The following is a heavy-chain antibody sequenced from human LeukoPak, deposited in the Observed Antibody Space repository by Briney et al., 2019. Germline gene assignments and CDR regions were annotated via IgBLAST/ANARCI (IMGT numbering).Heavy chain of an antibody. CDR2: ISAYNGNT. Sequence: RASVKASCKASGYTFTSYGISWVRQAPGQGLEWMGWISAYNGNTNYAQKLQGRVTMTTDTSTSTAYMELRSLRSDDTAVYYCARVKTFCATTSCYMGRRDFDYWGQGTLVTVSS. D-gene: IGHD2-2*02. CDR1: GYTFTSYG. CDR3: ARVKTFCATTSCYMGRRDFDY. V-gene: IGHV1-18*01. J-gene: IGHJ4*02.